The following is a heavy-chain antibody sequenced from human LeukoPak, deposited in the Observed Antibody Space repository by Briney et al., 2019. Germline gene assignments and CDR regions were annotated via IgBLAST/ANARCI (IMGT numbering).Heavy chain of an antibody. V-gene: IGHV1-2*02. CDR3: ARVDGIRYFDWLPAYYYYYMDV. Sequence: ASVKVSCKASGYTFTGYYMHWVRQAPGQGLEWMGWINPNSGGTNYAQKFQGGVTMTRDTSISTAYMELSRLRSDDTAVYYCARVDGIRYFDWLPAYYYYYMDVWGKGTTVTVSS. D-gene: IGHD3-9*01. J-gene: IGHJ6*03. CDR2: INPNSGGT. CDR1: GYTFTGYY.